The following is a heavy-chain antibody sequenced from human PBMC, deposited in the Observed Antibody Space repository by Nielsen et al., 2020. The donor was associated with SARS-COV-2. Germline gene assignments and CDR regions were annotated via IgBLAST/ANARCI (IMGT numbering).Heavy chain of an antibody. D-gene: IGHD6-19*01. Sequence: GGSLRLSCAASGFTFSSYGMHWVRQAPGKGLEWVAVISYDGSNKYYADSVKGRFTISRDNSKNTLYLQMNSLRAEDTAVYYCARDPFFPSGWDAFDIWGQGTMVTVSS. CDR3: ARDPFFPSGWDAFDI. V-gene: IGHV3-30*03. CDR2: ISYDGSNK. CDR1: GFTFSSYG. J-gene: IGHJ3*02.